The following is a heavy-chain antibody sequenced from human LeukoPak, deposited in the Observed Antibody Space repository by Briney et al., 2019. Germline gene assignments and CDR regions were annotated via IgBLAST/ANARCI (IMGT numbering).Heavy chain of an antibody. CDR1: GCTFSSYT. J-gene: IGHJ4*02. Sequence: ASVKVSCKASGCTFSSYTINWVRQAPGQGLDWMGRIIPILCLANYAQKFQGRVTITADQSISTAHIALSDLRSDDPAVYYCANLPISIAAAGTDYWGEGTLVTVPA. CDR3: ANLPISIAAAGTDY. D-gene: IGHD6-13*01. CDR2: IIPILCLA. V-gene: IGHV1-69*02.